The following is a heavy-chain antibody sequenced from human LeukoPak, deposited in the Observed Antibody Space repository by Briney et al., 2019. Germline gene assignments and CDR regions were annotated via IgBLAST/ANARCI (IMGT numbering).Heavy chain of an antibody. Sequence: GRSLRLSCAASGFTFSSYAVHWVRQAPGKGLEWVAVISYDGSNKYYADSVKGRFTISRDNSKNTLYLQMNSLRAEDTAVYYCARANPKRTIVVVPAATDYWGQGTLVTVSS. V-gene: IGHV3-30-3*01. CDR1: GFTFSSYA. CDR3: ARANPKRTIVVVPAATDY. D-gene: IGHD2-2*01. J-gene: IGHJ4*02. CDR2: ISYDGSNK.